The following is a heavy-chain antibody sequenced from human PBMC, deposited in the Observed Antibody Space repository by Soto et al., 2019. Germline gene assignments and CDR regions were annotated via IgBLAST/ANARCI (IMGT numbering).Heavy chain of an antibody. CDR1: GFTFSSYG. CDR2: IWYDGSNK. CDR3: ARDRQDDSFDY. V-gene: IGHV3-33*01. Sequence: GGSLRLSCAASGFTFSSYGMHWVRQAPGKGLEWVAVIWYDGSNKYYADSVKGRFTISRDNSKNTLYLQMNSLRAEDTAVYYCARDRQDDSFDYWGQGTLVTSPQ. J-gene: IGHJ4*02. D-gene: IGHD3-22*01.